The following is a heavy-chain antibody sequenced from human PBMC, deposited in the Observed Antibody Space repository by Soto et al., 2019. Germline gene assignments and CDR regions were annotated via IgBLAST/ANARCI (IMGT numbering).Heavy chain of an antibody. CDR3: ARVDSGYEPFDP. CDR2: INPNSGGT. Sequence: ASVKVSCKASGYTFTGYYMHWVRQAPGQGLEWMGWINPNSGGTNYAQKFRGRVTMTRDTSISTAYMELSRLRSDDTAVYYCARVDSGYEPFDPWGQGTLVTVSS. CDR1: GYTFTGYY. V-gene: IGHV1-2*02. J-gene: IGHJ5*02. D-gene: IGHD5-12*01.